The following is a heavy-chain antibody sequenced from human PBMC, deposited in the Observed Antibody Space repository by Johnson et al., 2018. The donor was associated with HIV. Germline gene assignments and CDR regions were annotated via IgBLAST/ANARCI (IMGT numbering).Heavy chain of an antibody. CDR1: GFTFSDYY. CDR2: ISSSGDII. D-gene: IGHD4-17*01. CDR3: ARRTVTALFDI. J-gene: IGHJ3*02. V-gene: IGHV3-11*04. Sequence: QMLLVESGGGLVKPGGSLRLSCAASGFTFSDYYMTWIRQAPGTGLEWLSFISSSGDIIRYADSVKGRFTISRDNAKNSLILQMNSLRDEDTAVYYCARRTVTALFDIWGQGTLVTVSS.